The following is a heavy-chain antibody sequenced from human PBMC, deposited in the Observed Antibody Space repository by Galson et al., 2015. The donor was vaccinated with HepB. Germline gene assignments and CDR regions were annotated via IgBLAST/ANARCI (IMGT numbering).Heavy chain of an antibody. Sequence: ETLSLTCAVYGGSFSGYYWSWIRQPPGKGLEWIGEINHSGSTNYNPSLKSRVTISVDTSKNQFSLKLSSVTAADTAVYYCARGSTRGAARSYYYYYYMDVWGKGTTVTVSS. D-gene: IGHD6-6*01. CDR1: GGSFSGYY. V-gene: IGHV4-34*01. J-gene: IGHJ6*03. CDR2: INHSGST. CDR3: ARGSTRGAARSYYYYYYMDV.